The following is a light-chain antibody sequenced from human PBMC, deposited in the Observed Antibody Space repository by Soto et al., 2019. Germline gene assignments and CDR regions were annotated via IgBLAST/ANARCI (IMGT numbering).Light chain of an antibody. CDR2: DGS. Sequence: QSVLSQPASVSGSPGQSITISCTGASSALGSSNLVSWYQQYPGKAPKLVIYDGSKRPSGVSYRFSGSTSGNTASLTISGLQADDEADYYCCSYAGTTTFVAFGGGTKLTVL. CDR3: CSYAGTTTFVA. V-gene: IGLV2-23*03. CDR1: SSALGSSNL. J-gene: IGLJ2*01.